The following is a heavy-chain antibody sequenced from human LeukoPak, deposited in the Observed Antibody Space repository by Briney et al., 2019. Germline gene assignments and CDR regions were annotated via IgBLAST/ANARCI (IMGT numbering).Heavy chain of an antibody. CDR2: IYYRRNT. CDR1: SRSMDSFY. Sequence: SETLSLTCTLSSRSMDSFYWSWIRQSPGGGREWIGYIYYRRNTNYNPSIRSRLIISVNTSKNQFSLNLISMAAADTAVYYCARLARLTLIRGVTGYHSLDVGGKGTKVTVSS. D-gene: IGHD3-10*01. V-gene: IGHV4-59*01. J-gene: IGHJ6*04. CDR3: ARLARLTLIRGVTGYHSLDV.